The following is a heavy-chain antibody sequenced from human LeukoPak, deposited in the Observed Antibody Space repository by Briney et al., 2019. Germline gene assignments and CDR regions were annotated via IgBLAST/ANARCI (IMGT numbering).Heavy chain of an antibody. CDR2: IIPIFGAA. J-gene: IGHJ4*02. Sequence: EASVKVSCKASGGTFSSYAISWVRQAPGQGLEWMGGIIPIFGAANYAQKFQGRVTITADESTSTAYVELSSLRSEDTAVYYCARVFSGSFDYWGQGTLVTVSS. D-gene: IGHD1-26*01. V-gene: IGHV1-69*13. CDR3: ARVFSGSFDY. CDR1: GGTFSSYA.